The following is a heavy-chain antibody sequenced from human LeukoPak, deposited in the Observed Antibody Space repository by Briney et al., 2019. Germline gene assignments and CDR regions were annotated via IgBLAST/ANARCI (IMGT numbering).Heavy chain of an antibody. D-gene: IGHD6-19*01. CDR1: GGSISSSSYY. CDR2: IYYSGST. Sequence: SETLFLTCTVSGGSISSSSYYWGWIRQPPGKGLEWIGSIYYSGSTYYNPSLKSRVTISVDTSKNQFSLKLSSVTAAVTAVYYCARHMVSGWYVPSGYWGQGTLVTVSS. J-gene: IGHJ4*02. V-gene: IGHV4-39*01. CDR3: ARHMVSGWYVPSGY.